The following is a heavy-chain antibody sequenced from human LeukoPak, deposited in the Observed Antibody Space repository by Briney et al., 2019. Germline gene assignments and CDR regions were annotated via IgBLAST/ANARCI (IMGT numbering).Heavy chain of an antibody. CDR1: GYTFTGYY. D-gene: IGHD2-8*01. V-gene: IGHV1-2*02. CDR3: AREGDIVLMSAFDI. Sequence: GASVKVSCKASGYTFTGYYMHWVRQAPGQGLEWMGWINPNSGGTNYAQKFQGRVTMTRDTSISPAYMEMSRLRSDDTAVYYCAREGDIVLMSAFDIWGQGTMVTVSS. J-gene: IGHJ3*02. CDR2: INPNSGGT.